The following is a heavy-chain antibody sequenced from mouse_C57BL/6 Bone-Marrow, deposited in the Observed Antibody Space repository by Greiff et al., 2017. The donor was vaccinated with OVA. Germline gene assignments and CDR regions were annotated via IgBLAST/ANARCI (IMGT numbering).Heavy chain of an antibody. CDR2: ISYSGST. Sequence: EVKLVESGPGMVKPSQSLSLTCTVTGYSITSGYDWHWIRHFPGNKLEWMGYISYSGSTNYNPSLKSRISITHDTSKSHFFLKLNSVTTEDTATYYCARMRGYYFDYWGQGTTPTVSS. V-gene: IGHV3-1*01. J-gene: IGHJ2*01. CDR1: GYSITSGYD. CDR3: ARMRGYYFDY.